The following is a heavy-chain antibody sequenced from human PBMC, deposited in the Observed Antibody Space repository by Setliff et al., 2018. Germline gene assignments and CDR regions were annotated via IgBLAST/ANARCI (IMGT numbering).Heavy chain of an antibody. Sequence: PGGTLRLSCAASGFTFSNYAMSWVRQAPGQGLEWVSGISGTGGSTYYADSVKGRFTISRDNSKNTLYLQMNSLRAEDTAVYYCARDSRPFNWGGNDAFDIWGQGTMVTVSS. CDR3: ARDSRPFNWGGNDAFDI. CDR2: ISGTGGST. V-gene: IGHV3-23*01. CDR1: GFTFSNYA. J-gene: IGHJ3*02. D-gene: IGHD7-27*01.